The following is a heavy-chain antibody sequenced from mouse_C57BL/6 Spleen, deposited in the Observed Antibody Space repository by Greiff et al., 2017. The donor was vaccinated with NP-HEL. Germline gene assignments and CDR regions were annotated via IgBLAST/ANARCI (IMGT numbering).Heavy chain of an antibody. D-gene: IGHD2-3*01. CDR3: TLDGYYPSY. CDR2: IDPENGDT. Sequence: EVQLQQSGAELVRPGASVKLSCTASGFNIKDDYMHWVKQRPEQGLEWIGWIDPENGDTEYASKFQGKATITADTSSNSAYLQLSSLTSEDTAVYYCTLDGYYPSYWGQGTLVTVSA. J-gene: IGHJ3*01. V-gene: IGHV14-4*01. CDR1: GFNIKDDY.